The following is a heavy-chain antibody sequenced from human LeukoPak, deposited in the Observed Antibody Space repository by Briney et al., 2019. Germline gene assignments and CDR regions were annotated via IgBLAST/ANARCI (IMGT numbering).Heavy chain of an antibody. D-gene: IGHD1-26*01. Sequence: SETLSLTCTVSGGSISTYYWSWIRQPPGKGLEWIGYIYYGGSTSYNPSLKSRVTISVDTSKKQFSLKLSSVTAADTAVYYCAKDLFPYSGSYYGYYFDYWGQGTLVTVSS. J-gene: IGHJ4*02. V-gene: IGHV4-59*01. CDR3: AKDLFPYSGSYYGYYFDY. CDR1: GGSISTYY. CDR2: IYYGGST.